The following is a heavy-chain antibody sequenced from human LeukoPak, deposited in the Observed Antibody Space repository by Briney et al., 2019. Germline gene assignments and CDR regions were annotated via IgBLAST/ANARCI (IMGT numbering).Heavy chain of an antibody. V-gene: IGHV3-15*01. D-gene: IGHD3-10*01. CDR1: GFTFSNAW. Sequence: GGSLRLSCAASGFTFSNAWMSWVRQAPGKGLEWVGRIKSKTDGGTTDYAAPVKGRFTISRDDSKNTLYLQMNSLKTEDTAVYYCTLPTMVRGADYWGRGTLVTVSS. CDR2: IKSKTDGGTT. CDR3: TLPTMVRGADY. J-gene: IGHJ4*02.